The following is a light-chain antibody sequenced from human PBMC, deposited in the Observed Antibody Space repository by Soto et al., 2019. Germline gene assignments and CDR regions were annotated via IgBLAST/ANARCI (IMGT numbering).Light chain of an antibody. CDR2: KVS. V-gene: IGKV2-30*01. Sequence: VMTQSPATLSVSPGERATLCCRASQSVSSNLAWFQQRPGQSPRRLIYKVSNRDSGVPDRFSGSGSGTDFTLKISRVEAEDVGIYYCMQGAHWPLTFGGGTKVDIK. CDR1: QSVSSN. J-gene: IGKJ4*01. CDR3: MQGAHWPLT.